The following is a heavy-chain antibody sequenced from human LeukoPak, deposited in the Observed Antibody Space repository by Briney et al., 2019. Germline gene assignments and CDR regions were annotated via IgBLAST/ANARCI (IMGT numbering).Heavy chain of an antibody. CDR2: ISGSGGST. Sequence: GGSLRLSCAASGFTFSSYAMSWVRQAPGKGLEWVSAISGSGGSTYYAGSVKGRFTISRDNSKNTLYLQMNSLRAEDTAVYYCAKLSGSSSAAFDYWGQGTLVTVSS. CDR3: AKLSGSSSAAFDY. J-gene: IGHJ4*02. D-gene: IGHD6-6*01. V-gene: IGHV3-23*01. CDR1: GFTFSSYA.